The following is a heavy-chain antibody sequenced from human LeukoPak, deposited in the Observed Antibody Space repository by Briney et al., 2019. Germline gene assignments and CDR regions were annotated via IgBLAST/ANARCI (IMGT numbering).Heavy chain of an antibody. V-gene: IGHV3-15*07. J-gene: IGHJ4*02. Sequence: PGGSLRLSCAASGFTFSSYAMNWVRQAPGKGLEWVGRIKSKTDGGTTDYAAPVKGRFTISRDDSKNTLYLQMNSLKTEDTAVYYCTTDGLAVGGDYWGQGTLVTVSS. CDR1: GFTFSSYA. D-gene: IGHD2-15*01. CDR3: TTDGLAVGGDY. CDR2: IKSKTDGGTT.